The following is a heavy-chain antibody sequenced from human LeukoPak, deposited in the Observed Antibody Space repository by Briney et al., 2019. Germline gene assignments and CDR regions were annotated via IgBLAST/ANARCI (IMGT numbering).Heavy chain of an antibody. J-gene: IGHJ5*02. CDR2: IYYSGST. D-gene: IGHD6-13*01. V-gene: IGHV4-59*01. Sequence: PSETLSLTCTVSGGSISSYYWSWIRQPPGKGLEWIGYIYYSGSTNYNPSLKGRVTISVDTSKNQFSLKLSSVTAADTAVYYCARDLGYSSSRVENWFDPWGQGTLVTVSS. CDR1: GGSISSYY. CDR3: ARDLGYSSSRVENWFDP.